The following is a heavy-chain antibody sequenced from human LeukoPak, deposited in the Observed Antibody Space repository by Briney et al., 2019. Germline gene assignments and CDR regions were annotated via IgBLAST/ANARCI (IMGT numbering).Heavy chain of an antibody. CDR3: AKDGGQWLLDY. D-gene: IGHD5-24*01. V-gene: IGHV3-30*18. Sequence: PGRSLRLSCAASGFTFSSYGMHWVRQAPGKGLEWVAVISYDGSNKYYADSGKGRFTISRDNSKNTLYLQMNSLRAEDTAVYYCAKDGGQWLLDYWGQGTLVTVSS. CDR2: ISYDGSNK. J-gene: IGHJ4*02. CDR1: GFTFSSYG.